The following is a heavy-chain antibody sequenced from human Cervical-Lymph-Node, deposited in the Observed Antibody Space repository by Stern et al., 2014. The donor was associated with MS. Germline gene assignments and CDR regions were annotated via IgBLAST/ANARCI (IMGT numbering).Heavy chain of an antibody. CDR2: INHSGGSK. J-gene: IGHJ6*02. V-gene: IGHV1-46*01. CDR1: GYTFTSYY. CDR3: AREVAGHRLGMMDV. Sequence: VQLVESGAEVKKPGASVKVSCKASGYTFTSYYMHWVRQAPGQRLEWMGIINHSGGSKNYAQKFQGRVTMTRDTSTSTVYMELSSLRSEDTAVYYCAREVAGHRLGMMDVWGQGTTVTVSS. D-gene: IGHD6-19*01.